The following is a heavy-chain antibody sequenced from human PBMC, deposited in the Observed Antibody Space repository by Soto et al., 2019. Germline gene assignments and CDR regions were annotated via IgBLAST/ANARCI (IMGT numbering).Heavy chain of an antibody. Sequence: QPGGSLRLSCAASGISFSSYAMNWVRQAPGKGLEWVSYISSGSSTIYYAEPVKGRFTISRDSAKKSLFLQMNSLRAEDTAVYYCAVDYYYMDVWGKGTTVTVSS. V-gene: IGHV3-48*01. CDR3: AVDYYYMDV. J-gene: IGHJ6*03. CDR2: ISSGSSTI. CDR1: GISFSSYA.